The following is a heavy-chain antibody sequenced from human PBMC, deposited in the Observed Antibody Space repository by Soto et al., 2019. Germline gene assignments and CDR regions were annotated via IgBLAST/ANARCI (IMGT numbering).Heavy chain of an antibody. CDR2: FDPEDGET. D-gene: IGHD3-10*01. V-gene: IGHV1-24*01. Sequence: ASVKVSCKVSGYTLTELSMHWVRQAPGKGLEWMGGFDPEDGETIYAQKFQGRVTITADKSTSTAYMELSSLRSEDTAVYYCARDAWLLWFGELFSYYYYGMDVWGQGTTVTVSS. CDR3: ARDAWLLWFGELFSYYYYGMDV. CDR1: GYTLTELS. J-gene: IGHJ6*02.